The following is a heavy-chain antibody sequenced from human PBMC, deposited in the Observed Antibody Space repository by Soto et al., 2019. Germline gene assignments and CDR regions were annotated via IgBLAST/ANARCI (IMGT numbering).Heavy chain of an antibody. CDR3: ARPTNRYYGMDV. J-gene: IGHJ6*02. CDR2: IVPIFGTA. V-gene: IGHV1-69*01. D-gene: IGHD5-12*01. CDR1: GGTFSSYA. Sequence: QVRLVQSGAEVKKPGSSVKVSCKASGGTFSSYAISWVRQAPGQGLEWMGGIVPIFGTANYAQKFQDRVTITADGATSTAYMELSSLRSEDTAVYYCARPTNRYYGMDVWGQGTTVTVSS.